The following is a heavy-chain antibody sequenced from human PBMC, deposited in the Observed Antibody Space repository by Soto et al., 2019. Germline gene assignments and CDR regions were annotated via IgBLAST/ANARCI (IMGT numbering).Heavy chain of an antibody. V-gene: IGHV4-34*01. CDR2: INHSGST. D-gene: IGHD3-3*01. CDR1: GGSFSGYY. Sequence: SETLSLTCAVYGGSFSGYYWSWIRQPPGKGLEWIGEINHSGSTNYNPSLKSRVTISVDTPKNQFSLKLSSVTAADTAVYYCAKITIFGEADYWGQGTLVTVSS. J-gene: IGHJ4*02. CDR3: AKITIFGEADY.